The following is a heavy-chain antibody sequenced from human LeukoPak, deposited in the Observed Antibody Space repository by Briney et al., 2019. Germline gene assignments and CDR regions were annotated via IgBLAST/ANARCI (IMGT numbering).Heavy chain of an antibody. CDR2: IYPRDGST. Sequence: ASVKVSCKASGYTFTSNYIHWVRQAPGQGLEWMGMIYPRDGSTSYAQKFQGRVTVTRDTSTSTVHMELSGLRSENTAVYYCARDQEGFDYWGQGTPVTVSS. J-gene: IGHJ4*02. V-gene: IGHV1-46*01. CDR1: GYTFTSNY. CDR3: ARDQEGFDY.